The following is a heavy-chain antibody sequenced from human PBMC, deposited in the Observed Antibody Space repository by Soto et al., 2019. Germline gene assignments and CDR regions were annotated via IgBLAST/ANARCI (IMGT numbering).Heavy chain of an antibody. D-gene: IGHD1-26*01. CDR3: ARHGAVGATGVFDY. Sequence: QLQLQESGPGLVKPSETLSLTCTVSGGSISSSSYYWGWIRQPPGKGLEWIGSIYYSGSTYYNPSLKSRVTISVDTSKNQFSLKLSSVTAADTAVYYCARHGAVGATGVFDYWGQGTLVTVSS. V-gene: IGHV4-39*01. CDR2: IYYSGST. CDR1: GGSISSSSYY. J-gene: IGHJ4*02.